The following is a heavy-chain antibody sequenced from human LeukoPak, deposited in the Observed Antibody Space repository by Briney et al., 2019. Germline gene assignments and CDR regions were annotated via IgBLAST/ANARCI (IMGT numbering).Heavy chain of an antibody. CDR3: ARDSPLYYYDSSGYWNWFDP. J-gene: IGHJ5*02. CDR2: ISSSSSTI. CDR1: GFTFSSYS. D-gene: IGHD3-22*01. Sequence: GGSLRLSCAASGFTFSSYSMNWVRQAPGKGLEWVSYISSSSSTIYYADSVKGRFTISRDNAKNSLYLQMSSLRDEDTAVYYCARDSPLYYYDSSGYWNWFDPWGQGTLVTVSS. V-gene: IGHV3-48*02.